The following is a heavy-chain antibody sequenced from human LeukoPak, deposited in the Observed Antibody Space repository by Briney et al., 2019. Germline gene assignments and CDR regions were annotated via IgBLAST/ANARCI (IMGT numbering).Heavy chain of an antibody. CDR2: ISSSSAYI. V-gene: IGHV3-21*01. CDR1: GFTFSAYS. Sequence: GGSLRLSCAVSGFTFSAYSMNWVRQAPGKGLEWVLSISSSSAYIYYADSVKGRFTISRDNAKNSVYLQMTSLRVEDTATYYCARGSSTSFDTTGYWGQGTPVTVSS. CDR3: ARGSSTSFDTTGY. J-gene: IGHJ4*02. D-gene: IGHD2/OR15-2a*01.